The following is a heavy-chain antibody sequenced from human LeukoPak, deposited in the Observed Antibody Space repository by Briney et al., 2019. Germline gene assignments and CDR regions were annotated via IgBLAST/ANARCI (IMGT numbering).Heavy chain of an antibody. D-gene: IGHD4-23*01. Sequence: EGSLRLSCAASGFTFSSYGMHWVRQAPGKGLEWVAVISYDGSNKYYADSVKGRFTISRDNSKNTLYLQMNSLRAEDTAVYYCAKDGVYYGGYWGQGTLVTVSS. CDR1: GFTFSSYG. J-gene: IGHJ4*02. V-gene: IGHV3-30*18. CDR2: ISYDGSNK. CDR3: AKDGVYYGGY.